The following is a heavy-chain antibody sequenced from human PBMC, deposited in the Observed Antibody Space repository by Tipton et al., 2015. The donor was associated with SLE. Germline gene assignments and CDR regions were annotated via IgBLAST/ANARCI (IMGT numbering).Heavy chain of an antibody. Sequence: SLRLSCVTSGFTFSSYGMHWVRQAPGKGLEWVAFIRYDGYDEYYADSVKGRFTMSRDNSKNTLYLQMNSLRAEDTAIYYCAKKFYYTSEMHYDLFDHWGQGTLVTVSS. J-gene: IGHJ4*02. V-gene: IGHV3-30*02. CDR1: GFTFSSYG. CDR3: AKKFYYTSEMHYDLFDH. CDR2: IRYDGYDE. D-gene: IGHD3-3*01.